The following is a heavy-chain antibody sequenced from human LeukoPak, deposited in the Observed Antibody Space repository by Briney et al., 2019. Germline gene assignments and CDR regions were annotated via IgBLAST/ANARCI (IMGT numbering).Heavy chain of an antibody. CDR1: GGSFSGYY. V-gene: IGHV4-34*01. Sequence: SETLSLTCAVYGGSFSGYYWSWIRQPPGKGLEWIGEINHSGSTNYNPSLKSRVTISVDTSKNQFSLKLSSVTAADTAVYYCASEAGYYYYGMDVWGQGTTVTVSS. CDR3: ASEAGYYYYGMDV. CDR2: INHSGST. J-gene: IGHJ6*02.